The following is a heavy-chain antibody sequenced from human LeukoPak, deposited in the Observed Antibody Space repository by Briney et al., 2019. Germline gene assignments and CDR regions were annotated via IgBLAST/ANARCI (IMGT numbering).Heavy chain of an antibody. CDR1: GGTFSSYA. V-gene: IGHV1-69*06. J-gene: IGHJ6*04. CDR2: IIPIFDTA. CDR3: ARRSGTGISNYYYYGMDV. D-gene: IGHD6-13*01. Sequence: GASVKVSCKASGGTFSSYAISWVRQAPGQGLEWMGGIIPIFDTANYAQKFQGRVTITADKSTSTAYMELSSLRSEDTAVYYCARRSGTGISNYYYYGMDVWGKGTTVTVSS.